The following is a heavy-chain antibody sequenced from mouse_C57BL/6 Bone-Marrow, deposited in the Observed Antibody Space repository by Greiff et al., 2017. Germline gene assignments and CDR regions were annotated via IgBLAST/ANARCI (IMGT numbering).Heavy chain of an antibody. CDR1: GYTFTSYW. CDR2: IYPGSGST. D-gene: IGHD1-1*01. Sequence: QVQLQQPGAELVKPGASVKMSCKASGYTFTSYWITWVKQRPGQGLEWIGDIYPGSGSTNYNEKFQCKATLTVDTSSSTAYMQLSSLTSEDSAVYYGARRYGSSFFAYWCQGTLVTVSA. CDR3: ARRYGSSFFAY. V-gene: IGHV1-55*01. J-gene: IGHJ3*01.